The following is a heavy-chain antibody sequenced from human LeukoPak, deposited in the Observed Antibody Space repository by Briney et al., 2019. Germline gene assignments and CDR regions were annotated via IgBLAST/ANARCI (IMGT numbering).Heavy chain of an antibody. D-gene: IGHD2-15*01. CDR2: IYYTGST. J-gene: IGHJ5*02. V-gene: IGHV4-61*08. Sequence: SETLSLTCTVSGASVNSGGYFWSWIRQPPGKGLEWIGHIYYTGSTIYNPSLKTRVTISADTSKNQFSLRLTSVTAADTAVYYCASGAATYWFDPWGQGTLVTVSS. CDR1: GASVNSGGYF. CDR3: ASGAATYWFDP.